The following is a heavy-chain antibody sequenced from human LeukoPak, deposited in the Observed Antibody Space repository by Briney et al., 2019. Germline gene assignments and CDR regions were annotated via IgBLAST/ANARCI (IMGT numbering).Heavy chain of an antibody. V-gene: IGHV3-53*01. J-gene: IGHJ3*02. CDR1: GFTLSSNY. CDR3: ARVVTMIVVAYPDAFDI. Sequence: GGSLRLSCAASGFTLSSNYMSWVRQAPGKGLEWVSVIYSGGSTYYADSVTGRCTISRDNSKNTPHLQMNSLRAEDTAVYYCARVVTMIVVAYPDAFDIWGQGTMVTVSS. D-gene: IGHD3-22*01. CDR2: IYSGGST.